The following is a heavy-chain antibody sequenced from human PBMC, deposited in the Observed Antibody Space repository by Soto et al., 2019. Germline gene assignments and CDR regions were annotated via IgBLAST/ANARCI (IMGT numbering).Heavy chain of an antibody. Sequence: SETLSLTCTVSGGSISNGGYYWNWVRQHPGKGLEWVGYIHYSGSTWYNPSLESRVTISVDTSKDQFSLKLRSVTAADTAVYYCARVRGSGSYAAYYFDSWGQGTLVTVSS. CDR3: ARVRGSGSYAAYYFDS. CDR1: GGSISNGGYY. D-gene: IGHD3-10*01. CDR2: IHYSGST. J-gene: IGHJ4*01. V-gene: IGHV4-31*03.